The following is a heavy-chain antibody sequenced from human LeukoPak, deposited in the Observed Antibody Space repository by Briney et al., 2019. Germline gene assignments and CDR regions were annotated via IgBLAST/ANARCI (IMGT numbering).Heavy chain of an antibody. CDR1: GYTFTDFY. CDR3: ARNYYGSGTYYYYYYYMDV. V-gene: IGHV1-2*02. D-gene: IGHD3-10*01. CDR2: INPNSGGT. Sequence: ASVKVSCNASGYTFTDFYIHGVRQAPGQGLEWMGWINPNSGGTNYAQKFQGRVTMTWDTSISTAYMELSRLRSDDTAVYYCARNYYGSGTYYYYYYYMDVWGKGTTVTVSS. J-gene: IGHJ6*03.